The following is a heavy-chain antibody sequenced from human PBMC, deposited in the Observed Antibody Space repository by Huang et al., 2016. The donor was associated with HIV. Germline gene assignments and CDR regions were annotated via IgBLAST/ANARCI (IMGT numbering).Heavy chain of an antibody. CDR2: IYYSGST. V-gene: IGHV4-30-4*08. CDR1: GDSIGSGGHY. CDR3: SRALYYHGSGSYSDY. J-gene: IGHJ4*02. D-gene: IGHD3-10*01. Sequence: QVQLQESGPGLVKPSQTLSLTCTVSGDSIGSGGHYWSWIRQPPGKGLEWIVFIYYSGSTSHNPSRKSRVTISVDTSKNQFSLKLSSVTAADTAVYFCSRALYYHGSGSYSDYWGRGTLVTVSS.